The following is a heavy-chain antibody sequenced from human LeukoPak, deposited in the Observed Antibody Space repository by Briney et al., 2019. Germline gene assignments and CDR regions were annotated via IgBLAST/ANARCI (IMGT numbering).Heavy chain of an antibody. CDR1: GFTFSSYW. Sequence: GGSLRLSCAASGFTFSSYWMSWVRQAPGKGLEWVANIKQDGSEKYYVDSVKGRFTISRDNAKNSLYLQMNSLRAEDTAVYYCARVGQSREQWPAFDYWGQGTLVTVSS. D-gene: IGHD6-19*01. CDR3: ARVGQSREQWPAFDY. CDR2: IKQDGSEK. V-gene: IGHV3-7*01. J-gene: IGHJ4*03.